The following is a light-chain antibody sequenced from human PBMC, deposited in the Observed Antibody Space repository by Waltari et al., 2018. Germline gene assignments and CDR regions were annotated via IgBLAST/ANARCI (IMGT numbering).Light chain of an antibody. Sequence: DIQMTQSPSSLSASVGDRVTITCQASQDISNYLNWYQQKPGKAPKLLIYSASSLQSGVPSRFSGSGSGTDFTLTITSLQPEDFAIYYCQETYSSPPSTFGQGTKVESK. CDR3: QETYSSPPST. J-gene: IGKJ1*01. CDR1: QDISNY. V-gene: IGKV1-39*01. CDR2: SAS.